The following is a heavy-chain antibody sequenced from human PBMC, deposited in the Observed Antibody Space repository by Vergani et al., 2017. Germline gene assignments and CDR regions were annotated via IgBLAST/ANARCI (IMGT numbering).Heavy chain of an antibody. CDR3: AELYGDDGYSPF. D-gene: IGHD5-18*01. CDR2: ISPDGRTT. V-gene: IGHV3-74*02. J-gene: IGHJ4*02. CDR1: GFSFRTFS. Sequence: EVQLLESGGGFVQPGGSRRLSCAASGFSFRTFSMFWVRQPPGKGLAWVSKISPDGRTTEYADSVRGRFTISRDNANSMLYLQMNSLRDDDTAVYYCAELYGDDGYSPFWGQGTLVTVSS.